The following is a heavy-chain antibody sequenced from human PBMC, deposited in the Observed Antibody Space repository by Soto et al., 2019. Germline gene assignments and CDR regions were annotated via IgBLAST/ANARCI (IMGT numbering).Heavy chain of an antibody. Sequence: GGSLRLSCAASGFTFDDYAMHWVRQAPGKGLEWVSGISWNSGSIGYADSVKGRFTISRDNAKNSLYLQMNSLRAEDTALYYCAKGATNGQYYFDYWGQGTLVTVSS. CDR3: AKGATNGQYYFDY. CDR1: GFTFDDYA. V-gene: IGHV3-9*01. J-gene: IGHJ4*02. CDR2: ISWNSGSI. D-gene: IGHD2-8*01.